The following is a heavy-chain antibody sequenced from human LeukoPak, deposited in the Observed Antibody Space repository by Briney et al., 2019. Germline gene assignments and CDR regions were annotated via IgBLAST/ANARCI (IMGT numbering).Heavy chain of an antibody. Sequence: GESLKISCKVSGYSFTSYCIGWVRQMPGKGLEWMGIIYPGDSGPTYSPSFQGQVTISVDRSISTVYLQWSSLQASDTAMYYCGMSGDRVPLQDDVFDVWGQGTMVTVST. CDR3: GMSGDRVPLQDDVFDV. D-gene: IGHD1-26*01. CDR2: IYPGDSGP. V-gene: IGHV5-51*01. CDR1: GYSFTSYC. J-gene: IGHJ3*01.